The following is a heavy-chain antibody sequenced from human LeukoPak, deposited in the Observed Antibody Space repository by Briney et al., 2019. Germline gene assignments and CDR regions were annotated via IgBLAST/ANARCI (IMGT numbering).Heavy chain of an antibody. V-gene: IGHV4-34*01. CDR1: GGSFSGYY. Sequence: SETLSLTCAVYGGSFSGYYWSWIRQPPGKGLEWIGEINHSGSTNYNPSLKGRVTISVDTSKNQFSLKLSSVTAADTAVYYCARRKAAAGTWGQGTLVTVSS. D-gene: IGHD6-13*01. CDR2: INHSGST. J-gene: IGHJ4*02. CDR3: ARRKAAAGT.